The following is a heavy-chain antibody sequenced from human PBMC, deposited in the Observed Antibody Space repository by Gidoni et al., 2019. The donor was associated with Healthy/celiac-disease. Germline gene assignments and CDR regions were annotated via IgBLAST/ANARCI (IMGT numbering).Heavy chain of an antibody. CDR3: ARGPYDSSGYDNPGAFDI. J-gene: IGHJ3*02. D-gene: IGHD3-22*01. CDR1: RGTFSRYP. Sequence: QVQLVPSGAEVTKPGSSVKVSFKPSRGTFSRYPISWVRHAPGQGPEWMGRSIPILCIANYAQKFQGRGTITADKSTSTAYMELSSLRSEDTAVYYGARGPYDSSGYDNPGAFDIWGQGTMVTVSS. V-gene: IGHV1-69*02. CDR2: SIPILCIA.